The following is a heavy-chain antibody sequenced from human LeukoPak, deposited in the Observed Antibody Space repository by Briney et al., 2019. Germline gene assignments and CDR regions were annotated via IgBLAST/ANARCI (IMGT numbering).Heavy chain of an antibody. CDR1: GGPITTYY. CDR3: ARDSGTTGEVKFDP. Sequence: SETLSLTCTVSGGPITTYYLSWIRQSAGMGLEWIGRISGSGVVTYNPSLKSRVILSLDTSNNHFSLKLISVTAADTAVYYCARDSGTTGEVKFDPWGQGMLVTVSS. V-gene: IGHV4-4*07. D-gene: IGHD3-10*01. J-gene: IGHJ5*02. CDR2: ISGSGVV.